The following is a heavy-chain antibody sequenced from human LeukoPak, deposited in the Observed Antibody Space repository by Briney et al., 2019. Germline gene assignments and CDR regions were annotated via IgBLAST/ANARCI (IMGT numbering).Heavy chain of an antibody. CDR1: GSIFTSYW. Sequence: GASLKISCKGSGSIFTSYWIGWVRQMPGKGLEWMGIIYPGDSDTRYSPSFQGQVTISADKSISTAYLQWSSLKASNTAMYYCARLSASGTPDRLDYWGQGTLVTVSS. V-gene: IGHV5-51*01. CDR3: ARLSASGTPDRLDY. CDR2: IYPGDSDT. D-gene: IGHD1-1*01. J-gene: IGHJ4*02.